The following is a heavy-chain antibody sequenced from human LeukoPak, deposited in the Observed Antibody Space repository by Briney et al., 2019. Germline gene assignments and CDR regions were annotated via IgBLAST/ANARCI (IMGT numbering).Heavy chain of an antibody. CDR1: GFTFSNAW. CDR2: IKSKTDGGTT. D-gene: IGHD3-22*01. CDR3: TTLDYYDSSGPDAFDI. Sequence: GGSLRLSCAASGFTFSNAWMSWVRQAPGKGREWVGRIKSKTDGGTTDYAAPVKGRFTISRDDSKNTLYLQMNSLKTEDTAVYYCTTLDYYDSSGPDAFDIWGQGTMVTVSS. J-gene: IGHJ3*02. V-gene: IGHV3-15*01.